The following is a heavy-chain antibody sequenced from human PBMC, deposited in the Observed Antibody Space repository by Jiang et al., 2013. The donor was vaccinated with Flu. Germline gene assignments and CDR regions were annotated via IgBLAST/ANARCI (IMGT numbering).Heavy chain of an antibody. Sequence: SVKVSCKASGYTFTSYGISWVRQAPGQGLEWMGWISAYNGNTNYAQKLQGRVTMTTDTSTSTAYMELRSLRSDDTAVYYCARDRSSGWSYYYYGMDVWGQGTTVTVSS. J-gene: IGHJ6*02. D-gene: IGHD6-19*01. CDR1: GYTFTSYG. CDR3: ARDRSSGWSYYYYGMDV. CDR2: ISAYNGNT. V-gene: IGHV1-18*01.